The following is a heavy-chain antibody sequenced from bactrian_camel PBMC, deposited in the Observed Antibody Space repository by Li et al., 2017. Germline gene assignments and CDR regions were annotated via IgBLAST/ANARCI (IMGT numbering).Heavy chain of an antibody. D-gene: IGHD1*01. CDR1: GYTFSGSS. Sequence: DVQLVESGGDSVQAGGSLRLSCAASGYTFSGSSMGWFRQAPGKERGGVANIDEHDVARYADSVKGRFTISLDTAKNTLHPQMNSLKPEDTAMYYCAARAGGDSSFNWLWYAYWGQGTQVTVS. CDR3: AARAGGDSSFNWLWYAY. CDR2: IDEHDVA. V-gene: IGHV3S44*01. J-gene: IGHJ4*01.